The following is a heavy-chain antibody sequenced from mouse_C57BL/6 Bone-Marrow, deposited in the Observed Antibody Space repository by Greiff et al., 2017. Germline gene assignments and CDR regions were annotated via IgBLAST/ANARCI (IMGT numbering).Heavy chain of an antibody. CDR1: GYTFTSYG. CDR3: ARWLLRLYYAMDY. V-gene: IGHV1-81*01. CDR2: IYPRSGNT. D-gene: IGHD2-3*01. Sequence: LVESGAELARPGASVKLSCKASGYTFTSYGISWVKQRTGQGLEWIGEIYPRSGNTYYNEKFKGKATLTADKSSSTAYMELRSLTSEDSAVYFCARWLLRLYYAMDYWGQGTSVTVSS. J-gene: IGHJ4*01.